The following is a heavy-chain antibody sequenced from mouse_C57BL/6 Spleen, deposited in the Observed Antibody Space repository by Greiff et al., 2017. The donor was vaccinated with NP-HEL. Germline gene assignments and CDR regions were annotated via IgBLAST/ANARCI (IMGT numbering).Heavy chain of an antibody. CDR1: GYAFTNYL. CDR2: INPGSGGT. D-gene: IGHD4-1*01. Sequence: QVQLQQSGAELVRPGTSVKVSCKASGYAFTNYLIEWVKQRPGQGLEWIGVINPGSGGTNYNEKFKGKATLTADKSSSNAYMQLSSLTSEDSAVYFCARDWASWFAYWGKGTLVTVSA. V-gene: IGHV1-54*01. CDR3: ARDWASWFAY. J-gene: IGHJ3*01.